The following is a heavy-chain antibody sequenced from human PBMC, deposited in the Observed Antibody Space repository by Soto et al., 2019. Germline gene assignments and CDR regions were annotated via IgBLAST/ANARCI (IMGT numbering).Heavy chain of an antibody. V-gene: IGHV2-70*01. CDR2: IDWNDDK. D-gene: IGHD6-6*01. J-gene: IGHJ6*02. CDR3: ALVESSYSSSLGYYYYGMDV. CDR1: GFSLSTSGMC. Sequence: SGPTLVNPTQTLTLTCTFSGFSLSTSGMCVSWIRQPPGKALEWLALIDWNDDKYYSTSLKTRLTISKDTSKNQVVLTMTNMDPLDTATYYCALVESSYSSSLGYYYYGMDVWGQGTTVTVSS.